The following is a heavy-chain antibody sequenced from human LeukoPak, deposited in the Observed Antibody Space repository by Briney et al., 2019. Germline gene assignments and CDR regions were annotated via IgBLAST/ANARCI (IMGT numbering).Heavy chain of an antibody. D-gene: IGHD6-13*01. CDR2: MSHSGST. CDR1: GGSISSAGSYY. J-gene: IGHJ4*02. V-gene: IGHV4-39*07. CDR3: ARGRFRSTWYFDF. Sequence: SETLSLTCTLSGGSISSAGSYYWGWIRQPPGKGLEWIGSMSHSGSTYFNPSLESRGSILLDTSKRQFSLKVTSVSAADTAVYYCARGRFRSTWYFDFWGQGVLVTVSS.